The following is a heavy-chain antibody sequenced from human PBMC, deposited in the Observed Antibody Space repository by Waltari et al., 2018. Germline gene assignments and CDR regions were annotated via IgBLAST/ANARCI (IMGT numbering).Heavy chain of an antibody. V-gene: IGHV4-34*01. CDR2: INHSGST. Sequence: QVQLQQWGAGLLKPSETLSLTCAVYGGSFSGYYWSWIRQPPGKGLEWIGEINHSGSTNYNPCLKSRVTISVDTSKNQFSLKLSSVTAADTAVYYCARGGSLYYDFWSGYLDYWGQGTLVTVSS. CDR1: GGSFSGYY. J-gene: IGHJ4*02. CDR3: ARGGSLYYDFWSGYLDY. D-gene: IGHD3-3*01.